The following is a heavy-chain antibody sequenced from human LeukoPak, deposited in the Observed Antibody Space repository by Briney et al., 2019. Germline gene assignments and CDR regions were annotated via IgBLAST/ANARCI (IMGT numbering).Heavy chain of an antibody. CDR1: GFTFNTYG. Sequence: GGSLRLSCAASGFTFNTYGMHWVRQAPGKGLEWVSFIRYDGINKYYADSVKGRFTISRDNSQNTLFLQMNSLRAEDTAVYYCARDTYYYDSSGYYYAEYFQHWGQGTLVTVSS. J-gene: IGHJ1*01. CDR2: IRYDGINK. V-gene: IGHV3-30*02. CDR3: ARDTYYYDSSGYYYAEYFQH. D-gene: IGHD3-22*01.